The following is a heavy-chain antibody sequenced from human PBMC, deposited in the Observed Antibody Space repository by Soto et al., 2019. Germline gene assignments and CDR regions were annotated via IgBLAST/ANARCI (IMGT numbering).Heavy chain of an antibody. Sequence: QVQLVQSGAEVKKPGSSVKVSCKASGGTFSSYAISWVRQAPGQGLEWMGGIIPIFGTANYAQKFQGRVTNTADESPSPAYMEVDRLRSEETAVYYCASGDYDFWSGPGGGMDVWGQGTTVTVSS. V-gene: IGHV1-69*12. CDR1: GGTFSSYA. J-gene: IGHJ6*02. CDR3: ASGDYDFWSGPGGGMDV. D-gene: IGHD3-3*01. CDR2: IIPIFGTA.